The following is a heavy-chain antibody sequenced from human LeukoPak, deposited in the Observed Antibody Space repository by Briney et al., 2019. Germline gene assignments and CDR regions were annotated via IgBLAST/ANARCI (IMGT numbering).Heavy chain of an antibody. J-gene: IGHJ3*02. V-gene: IGHV3-48*03. CDR1: RFTFSSYE. D-gene: IGHD4-17*01. Sequence: GGSLRLSCAASRFTFSSYEMNWVRQAPGKGLEWVSYISSSGSTIYYADSVKGRFTISRDNAKNSLYLQMNSLRAEDTAVYYCARDSLRHDAFDIWGQGTMVTVSS. CDR3: ARDSLRHDAFDI. CDR2: ISSSGSTI.